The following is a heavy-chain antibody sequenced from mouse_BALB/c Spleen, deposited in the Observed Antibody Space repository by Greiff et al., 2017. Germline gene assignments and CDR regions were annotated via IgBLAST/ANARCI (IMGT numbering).Heavy chain of an antibody. CDR3: ARWEFYYYAMDY. V-gene: IGHV1-77*01. CDR1: GYTFTDYV. CDR2: IYPGSGST. D-gene: IGHD4-1*01. J-gene: IGHJ4*01. Sequence: QVTLNVSGPELVKPGASVKMSCKASGYTFTDYVISWVKQRTGQGLEWIGEIYPGSGSTYYNEKFKGKATLTADKSSNTAYMQLSSLTSEDSAVYFCARWEFYYYAMDYWGQGTSVTVSS.